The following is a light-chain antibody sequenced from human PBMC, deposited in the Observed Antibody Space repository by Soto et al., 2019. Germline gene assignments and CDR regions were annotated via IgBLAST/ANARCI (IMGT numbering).Light chain of an antibody. V-gene: IGKV1-5*01. CDR2: DDS. J-gene: IGKJ2*01. CDR1: QTISTW. CDR3: QQYDGDLYT. Sequence: DIQMTQSPSTLAASVGDRVTITCRASQTISTWLAWYHQTPGKAPKFLIYDDSTLESGVPERFSGSGSGTEFTLTISSLHPDDFATYCFQQYDGDLYTFGQGTQLEIK.